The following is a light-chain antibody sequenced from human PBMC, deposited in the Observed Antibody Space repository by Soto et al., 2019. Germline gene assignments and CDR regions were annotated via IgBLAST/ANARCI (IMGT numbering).Light chain of an antibody. CDR1: SSDVGGYNY. V-gene: IGLV2-14*01. CDR2: EVS. CDR3: ISYTTSSTVV. Sequence: QSVLTQPASVSGSPGQWITIPCTGTSSDVGGYNYVSWYQLHPGKAPKLIIYEVSNRPSGVSNRFSGSKSGNTASLTISGLQAEDEADYYCISYTTSSTVVFGGGTKLTVL. J-gene: IGLJ2*01.